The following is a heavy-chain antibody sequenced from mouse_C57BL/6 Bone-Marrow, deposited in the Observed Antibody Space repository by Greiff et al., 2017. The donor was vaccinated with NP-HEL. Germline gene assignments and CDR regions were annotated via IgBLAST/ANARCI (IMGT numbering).Heavy chain of an antibody. CDR3: ARKGVGRAWFAY. CDR2: IYPNNGGN. J-gene: IGHJ3*01. CDR1: GYTFTDYY. V-gene: IGHV1-34*01. D-gene: IGHD4-1*01. Sequence: VQLQQSGPELVKPGASVKMSCKASGYTFTDYYMHWVKQSHGKSLEWIGYIYPNNGGNGYNQKFKGKATLTVDKSSSTAYMELRSLTSEDSAVYDCARKGVGRAWFAYWGQGTLVTVSA.